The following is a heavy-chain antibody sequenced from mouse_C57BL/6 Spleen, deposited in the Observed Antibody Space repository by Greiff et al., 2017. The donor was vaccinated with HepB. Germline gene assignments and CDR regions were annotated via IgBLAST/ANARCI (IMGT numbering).Heavy chain of an antibody. CDR2: IDPSDSYT. D-gene: IGHD2-4*01. CDR3: ARWPDSLYAMDY. CDR1: GYTFTSYW. V-gene: IGHV1-69*01. J-gene: IGHJ4*01. Sequence: QVQLQQSGAELVMPGASVKLSCKASGYTFTSYWMHWVKQRPGQGLEWIGEIDPSDSYTNYNQKFKGKSTLTVDKSSSTAYMQLSSLTSEDSAVYYCARWPDSLYAMDYWGQGTSVTVSS.